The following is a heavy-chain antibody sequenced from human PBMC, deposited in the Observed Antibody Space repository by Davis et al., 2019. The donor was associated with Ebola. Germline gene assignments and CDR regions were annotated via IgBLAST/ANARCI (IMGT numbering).Heavy chain of an antibody. CDR2: INPNSGGT. Sequence: SPKLSCTASGYTFTGHYMPWVRQAPGQGLEWMGWINPNSGGTNYAKKFQGRVTMTRDTSISTAYMELSRLRSDDTAVYYCARDLTGGASRDWGQGTPVTVSS. J-gene: IGHJ4*02. V-gene: IGHV1-2*02. D-gene: IGHD2-15*01. CDR1: GYTFTGHY. CDR3: ARDLTGGASRD.